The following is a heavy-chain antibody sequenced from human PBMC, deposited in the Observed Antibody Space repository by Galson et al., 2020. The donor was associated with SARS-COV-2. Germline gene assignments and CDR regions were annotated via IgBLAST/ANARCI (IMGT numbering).Heavy chain of an antibody. CDR2: ISSSSSYI. CDR1: GFTFSSYS. CDR3: ASVFSVVVPAAMSDY. V-gene: IGHV3-21*01. J-gene: IGHJ4*02. Sequence: GESLKISCAASGFTFSSYSMNWVRQAPGKGLEWVSSISSSSSYIYYADSVKGRFTISRDNAKNSLYLQMNSLRAEDTAVYYCASVFSVVVPAAMSDYWGQGTLVTVSS. D-gene: IGHD2-2*01.